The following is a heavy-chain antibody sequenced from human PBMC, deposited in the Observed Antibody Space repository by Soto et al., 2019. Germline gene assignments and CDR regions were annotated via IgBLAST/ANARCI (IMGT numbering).Heavy chain of an antibody. CDR2: IYHSGST. CDR3: ARAYCSNASCYTWAFDI. V-gene: IGHV4-38-2*01. J-gene: IGHJ3*02. Sequence: SETLSLTCAVSGYSFSSGYYWGWIRQPPGKGLEWIGTIYHSGSTYYNPSLKSRVTISLDTSRNQFSLKLSSVTAADTAVYYCARAYCSNASCYTWAFDIWGQGTMVTVS. D-gene: IGHD2-2*02. CDR1: GYSFSSGYY.